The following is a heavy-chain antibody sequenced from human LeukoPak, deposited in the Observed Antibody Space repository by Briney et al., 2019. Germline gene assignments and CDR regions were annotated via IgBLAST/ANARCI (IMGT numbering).Heavy chain of an antibody. Sequence: SEPLSLTCAVSGYSISSGYYWGWIRQPPGKGLEWIGSIYHSGSTYYNPSLKSRVTISVDTSKNQFSLKLSSVTAADTAVYYCARVEYCSSTSCFMEIDYWGQGTLVTVSS. CDR3: ARVEYCSSTSCFMEIDY. V-gene: IGHV4-38-2*01. CDR2: IYHSGST. CDR1: GYSISSGYY. D-gene: IGHD2-2*01. J-gene: IGHJ4*02.